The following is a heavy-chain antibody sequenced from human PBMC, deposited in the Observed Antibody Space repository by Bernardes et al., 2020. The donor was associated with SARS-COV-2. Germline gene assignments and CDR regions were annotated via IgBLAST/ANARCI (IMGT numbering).Heavy chain of an antibody. CDR2: ISYDGSNK. D-gene: IGHD1-26*01. J-gene: IGHJ4*02. CDR1: GFTFSIFG. Sequence: GGSLRLSCATSGFTFSIFGMHWVRQAPGKGLEWVAVISYDGSNKYYADSVKGRFTISRDNSKNTLYLQMNSLRAEDTAVYYCARAHSGSYRSGWDYWGQGTLVTVSS. CDR3: ARAHSGSYRSGWDY. V-gene: IGHV3-30*03.